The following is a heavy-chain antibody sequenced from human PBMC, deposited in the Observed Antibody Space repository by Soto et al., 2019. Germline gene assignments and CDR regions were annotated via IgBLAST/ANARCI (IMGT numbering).Heavy chain of an antibody. CDR1: GFTFSSYA. J-gene: IGHJ3*02. CDR3: ANGRGVDYADAFDI. Sequence: GGSLRLSCAASGFTFSSYAMSWVRQAPGKGLEWVSAISGSGGSSYYADSVKSRFTISRDNSTNTLYLQMISLRAEDTAVYYCANGRGVDYADAFDIWGPGTMVTVSS. CDR2: ISGSGGSS. D-gene: IGHD2-21*02. V-gene: IGHV3-23*01.